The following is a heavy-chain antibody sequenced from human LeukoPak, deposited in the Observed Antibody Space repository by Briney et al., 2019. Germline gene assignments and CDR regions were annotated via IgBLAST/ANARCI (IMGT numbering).Heavy chain of an antibody. CDR2: ISSSSSYI. CDR1: GFTFSNYS. J-gene: IGHJ3*02. Sequence: GGSLRLSCAASGFTFSNYSMNWVRQAPGKGLEWVSSISSSSSYIYYADSVKGRFTISRDNAKNSLYLQMNSLRAEDTAVYYCARDGYNDAFDIWGQGTMVTVSS. CDR3: ARDGYNDAFDI. D-gene: IGHD5-24*01. V-gene: IGHV3-21*01.